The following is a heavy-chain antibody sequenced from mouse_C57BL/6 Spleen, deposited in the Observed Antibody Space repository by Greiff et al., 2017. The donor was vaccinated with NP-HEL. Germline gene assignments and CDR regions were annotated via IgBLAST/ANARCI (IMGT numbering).Heavy chain of an antibody. V-gene: IGHV1-59*01. CDR1: GYTFTSYW. J-gene: IGHJ3*01. CDR2: IDPSDSYT. Sequence: QVQLQQPGAELVKPGASVKMSCKASGYTFTSYWMHWVKQRPGQGLEWIGVIDPSDSYTNYNQKFKGKATLTVDTSSSTAYMQLSSLTSEDSAVYYCARRDSGDYEEFAYWGQGTLVTVSA. D-gene: IGHD2-4*01. CDR3: ARRDSGDYEEFAY.